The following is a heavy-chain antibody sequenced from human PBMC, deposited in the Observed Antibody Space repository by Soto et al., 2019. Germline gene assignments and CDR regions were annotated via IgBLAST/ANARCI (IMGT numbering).Heavy chain of an antibody. J-gene: IGHJ4*02. CDR3: ARVPKGDQYYYDNSGYYYGLFDY. V-gene: IGHV4-30-4*01. D-gene: IGHD3-22*01. CDR2: IYYSGST. CDR1: GGSISSGDYY. Sequence: QVQLQESGPGLVKPSQTLSLTCTVSGGSISSGDYYWSWIRQPPGKGLEWIGYIYYSGSTYYNPSLKRRVTISVDTSKNQFSLKLSSVTAAETAVYYCARVPKGDQYYYDNSGYYYGLFDYWGQGTLVTVSS.